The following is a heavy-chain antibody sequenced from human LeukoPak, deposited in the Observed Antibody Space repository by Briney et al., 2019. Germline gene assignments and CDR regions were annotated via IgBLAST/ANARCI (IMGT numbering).Heavy chain of an antibody. V-gene: IGHV3-23*01. D-gene: IGHD3-22*01. Sequence: GGSLRLSCAASGFTFSSYAMSWVRQAPGKGLEWVSAISGSGGSTYYADSVKGRLTISRDNSKNTLYLQMNSLRAEDTAVYYCAKETMIVVVIPGDAFDIWGQGTMVTVSS. CDR3: AKETMIVVVIPGDAFDI. J-gene: IGHJ3*02. CDR1: GFTFSSYA. CDR2: ISGSGGST.